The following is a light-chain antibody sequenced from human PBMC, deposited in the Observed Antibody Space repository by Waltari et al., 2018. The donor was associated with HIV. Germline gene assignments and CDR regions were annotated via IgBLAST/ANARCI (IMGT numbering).Light chain of an antibody. J-gene: IGKJ2*01. CDR3: QQAYYFPHT. V-gene: IGKV1-12*01. CDR1: QFISTS. CDR2: AAS. Sequence: DIQMTQSPSSMYASVWDRVTITCRASQFISTSLAWYQQRPSRAPKLLIFAASRLQSGVPSRFSGGGSGTQFTLTITRLQHEDLVTYYCQQAYYFPHTFGQGT.